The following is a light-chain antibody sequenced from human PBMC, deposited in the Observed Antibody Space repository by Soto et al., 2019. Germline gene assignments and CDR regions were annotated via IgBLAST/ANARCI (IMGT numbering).Light chain of an antibody. V-gene: IGKV3-15*01. CDR2: GAS. CDR1: QSVSSN. Sequence: EIVMTQSPATLSVSPGERVTLSCRASQSVSSNLAWYQQKPGQAPRLLIYGASTRATGIPARFSGSGSGTEFTLTISSLQSEDFAVYYCQQYNNWGTFGKGTKVEIK. CDR3: QQYNNWGT. J-gene: IGKJ1*01.